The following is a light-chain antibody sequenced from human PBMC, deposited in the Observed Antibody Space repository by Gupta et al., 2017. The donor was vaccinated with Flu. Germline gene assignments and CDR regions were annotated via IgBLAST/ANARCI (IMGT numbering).Light chain of an antibody. V-gene: IGKV1-39*01. J-gene: IGKJ1*01. CDR3: QQSYSNPLLT. CDR2: SAS. Sequence: SSLYASVGDRVTITCRASQSISNYLNWYEKKPGEAPKLLVYSASSWQSGVPSRFSGSGCGKDLTLTISSRQQEDCASYFCQQSYSNPLLTFGHGTKVDIK. CDR1: QSISNY.